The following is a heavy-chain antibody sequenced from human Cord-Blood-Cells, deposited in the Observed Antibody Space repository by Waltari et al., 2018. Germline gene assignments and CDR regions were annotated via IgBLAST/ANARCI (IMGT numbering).Heavy chain of an antibody. CDR2: IYYSGST. Sequence: QLQLQESGPGLVKPSETLSLTCTVSGGSISSSSYYWGWLRQPPGKGLEWIGSIYYSGSTYYNPSLKSRVTISVDTSKNQFSLKLSSVTAADTAVYYCAIRVEYSSPFDYWGQGTLVTVSS. V-gene: IGHV4-39*01. D-gene: IGHD6-6*01. CDR1: GGSISSSSYY. J-gene: IGHJ4*02. CDR3: AIRVEYSSPFDY.